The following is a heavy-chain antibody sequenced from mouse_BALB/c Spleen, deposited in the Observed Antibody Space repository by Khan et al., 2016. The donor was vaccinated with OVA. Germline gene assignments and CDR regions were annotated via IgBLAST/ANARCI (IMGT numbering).Heavy chain of an antibody. CDR1: GYTFTSYW. Sequence: QVQLQQSGAELVKAGASVKMSCKASGYTFTSYWMHWVKQRLGQGLEWFAETNPTNGRTYYNEKFKSKATLTVDKPSSPAYMLLSGPTLEDSAFYYFARINKIVSTYCDYWGQGTTLTVSS. CDR2: TNPTNGRT. D-gene: IGHD1-1*01. V-gene: IGHV1S81*02. J-gene: IGHJ2*01. CDR3: ARINKIVSTYCDY.